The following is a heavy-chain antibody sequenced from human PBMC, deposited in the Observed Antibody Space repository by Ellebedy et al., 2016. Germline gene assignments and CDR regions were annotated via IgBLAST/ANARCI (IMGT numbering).Heavy chain of an antibody. Sequence: GESLKISCAGSGFNFRSTAIHWVRQAPGKGLEWVTIISYDGSHIRYVDSVKGRFTISRDNSKNTVYLQMNSLRPEDTALYYCARGGHCSDGTCYLIDHWGQGTLVTV. CDR1: GFNFRSTA. CDR3: ARGGHCSDGTCYLIDH. J-gene: IGHJ4*02. V-gene: IGHV3-30*03. D-gene: IGHD2-15*01. CDR2: ISYDGSHI.